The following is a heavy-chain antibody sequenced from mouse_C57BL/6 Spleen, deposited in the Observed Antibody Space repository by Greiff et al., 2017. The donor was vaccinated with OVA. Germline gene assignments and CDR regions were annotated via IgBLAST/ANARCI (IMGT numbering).Heavy chain of an antibody. CDR1: GYAFTNYL. Sequence: QVQLQQSGAELVRPGTSVKVSCKASGYAFTNYLIEWVKQRPGQGLEWIGVINPGSGGTNYNEKFKGKATLTADKSSSTAYMQLSSLTSEDAAVYFCARVELGRNYYAMDYWGQGTSVTVSS. J-gene: IGHJ4*01. D-gene: IGHD4-1*01. V-gene: IGHV1-54*01. CDR2: INPGSGGT. CDR3: ARVELGRNYYAMDY.